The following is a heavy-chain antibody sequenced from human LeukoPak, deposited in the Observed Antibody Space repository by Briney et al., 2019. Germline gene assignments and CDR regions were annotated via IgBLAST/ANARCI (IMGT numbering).Heavy chain of an antibody. Sequence: GRSLRLSCAASGFTFSNYALRWVRQAPGKGLEWVAVISYDGSNKFYADPVKGRFTISRDNSKNTLYLQMNSLRAEDTAVYYCAKVVRSAVVATYDYWGQGTLVTVSS. D-gene: IGHD2-15*01. CDR2: ISYDGSNK. CDR3: AKVVRSAVVATYDY. J-gene: IGHJ4*02. CDR1: GFTFSNYA. V-gene: IGHV3-30*04.